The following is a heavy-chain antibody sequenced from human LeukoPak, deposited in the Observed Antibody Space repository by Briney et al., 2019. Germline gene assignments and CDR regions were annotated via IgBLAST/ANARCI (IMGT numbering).Heavy chain of an antibody. CDR2: NYYSGST. Sequence: SETLSLTCTVPGGSISSYYWSWIRQPPGKGLEWIGYNYYSGSTTYNPSLKSRVTISVGTSKNQFSLKLSSVTAADTAVYYCARDVGYFYETSGSYYGGWFDPWGQGTLVTVSS. CDR3: ARDVGYFYETSGSYYGGWFDP. D-gene: IGHD3-22*01. V-gene: IGHV4-59*01. J-gene: IGHJ5*02. CDR1: GGSISSYY.